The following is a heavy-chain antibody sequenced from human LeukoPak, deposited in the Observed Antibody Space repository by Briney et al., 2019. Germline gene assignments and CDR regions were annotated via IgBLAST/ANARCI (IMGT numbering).Heavy chain of an antibody. D-gene: IGHD3-3*01. Sequence: GGSLRLSCAASGFTVSNNYMSWVRQAPGKGLEWVANIKQDGSEKYYVDSVKGRFTISRDNAKNSLYLQMNSLRAEDTAVYYCAREASPPYYDFWSGYYRKELDYYYYGMDVWGQGTTVTVSS. CDR2: IKQDGSEK. J-gene: IGHJ6*02. CDR3: AREASPPYYDFWSGYYRKELDYYYYGMDV. CDR1: GFTVSNNY. V-gene: IGHV3-7*03.